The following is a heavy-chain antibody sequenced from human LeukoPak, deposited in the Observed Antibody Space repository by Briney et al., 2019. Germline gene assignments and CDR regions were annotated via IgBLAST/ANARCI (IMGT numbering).Heavy chain of an antibody. CDR1: GFSFSSAW. CDR3: AKGSSIAED. Sequence: GGSLRLSCAASGFSFSSAWMYWVRQAPGKGLEWVARIKSKTDGETTDYAAPEKGRFTISRDDSKNMVYLQMNSLETEDTAVYYCAKGSSIAEDWGQGTLVTVSS. CDR2: IKSKTDGETT. D-gene: IGHD6-6*01. J-gene: IGHJ4*02. V-gene: IGHV3-15*07.